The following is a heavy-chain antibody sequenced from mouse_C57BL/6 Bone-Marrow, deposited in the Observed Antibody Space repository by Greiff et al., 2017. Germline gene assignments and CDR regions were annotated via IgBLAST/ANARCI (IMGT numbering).Heavy chain of an antibody. D-gene: IGHD1-1*01. CDR2: ISYDGSN. CDR3: ASPPITTVVAYYAIDY. J-gene: IGHJ4*01. Sequence: EVQLQESGPGLVKPSQSLSLTCSVTGYSITSGYYWNWIRQFPGNKLEWMGYISYDGSNNYNPSLKNRISITRDTSKNQFFLKLNSVTTEDTATYYCASPPITTVVAYYAIDYWGQGTSVTVSS. CDR1: GYSITSGYY. V-gene: IGHV3-6*01.